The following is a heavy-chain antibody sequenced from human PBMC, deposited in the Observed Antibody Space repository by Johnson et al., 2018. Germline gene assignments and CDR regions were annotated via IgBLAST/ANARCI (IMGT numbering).Heavy chain of an antibody. D-gene: IGHD4-17*01. CDR2: ISHDANIA. CDR1: GFTFSSYT. V-gene: IGHV3-30*18. Sequence: QVQLVQSGGGVVQPGRSXRLSCAASGFTFSSYTMFWVRQAPGQGLEWVASISHDANIAIYADSVKGRFTISSDNSKNTLYLQINSLRPEDTAVYYCAKDYGDYIYYNGMDVWGQGTTVSVSS. J-gene: IGHJ6*02. CDR3: AKDYGDYIYYNGMDV.